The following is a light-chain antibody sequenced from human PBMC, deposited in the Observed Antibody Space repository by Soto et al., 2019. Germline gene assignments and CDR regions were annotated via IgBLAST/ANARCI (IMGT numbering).Light chain of an antibody. CDR1: SSDVGGYNY. Sequence: QSALTQPASVSGSPGQSITISCTGTSSDVGGYNYVSWYQQHPGKAPKLMLYEVSNRPSGVSDRFSGSKSGNTASLTISGLQAGDEADYYCSSYTSSSTLVFGGGTQLTVL. CDR2: EVS. CDR3: SSYTSSSTLV. J-gene: IGLJ3*02. V-gene: IGLV2-14*01.